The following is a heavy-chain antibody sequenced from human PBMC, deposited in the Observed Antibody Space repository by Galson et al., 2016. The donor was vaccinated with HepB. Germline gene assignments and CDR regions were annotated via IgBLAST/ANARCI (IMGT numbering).Heavy chain of an antibody. CDR3: AREWSAFDF. CDR2: IYYSGNT. V-gene: IGHV4-39*07. CDR1: GGSISDSASY. J-gene: IGHJ4*02. D-gene: IGHD2-15*01. Sequence: SETLSLTCTVSGGSISDSASYCGWIRQPPGKGLEWIGSIYYSGNTYYNPSLKSRVTISVDTSKNQFSLRLDSATAADTAVYYCAREWSAFDFWGQGTLVTVSS.